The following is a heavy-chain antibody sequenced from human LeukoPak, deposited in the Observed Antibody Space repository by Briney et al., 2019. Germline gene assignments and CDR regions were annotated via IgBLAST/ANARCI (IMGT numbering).Heavy chain of an antibody. D-gene: IGHD2-15*01. Sequence: PGGSLRLSCAASGFTFSSYAMSWVRQAPGKGLEWVSAISGSGGSTYYADSVKGRFTISRDNSKNTLYLQMNSLRAEDTAVYYCAKDQQDIVVVVAQAIFDYWGQRTLVTVSS. CDR2: ISGSGGST. CDR3: AKDQQDIVVVVAQAIFDY. V-gene: IGHV3-23*01. CDR1: GFTFSSYA. J-gene: IGHJ4*02.